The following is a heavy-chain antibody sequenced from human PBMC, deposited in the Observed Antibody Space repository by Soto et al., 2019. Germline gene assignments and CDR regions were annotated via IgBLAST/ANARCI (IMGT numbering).Heavy chain of an antibody. Sequence: PGGSLRLSCAASGFTFSSYAMSWVRQAPGKGLEWVSAISGSGGSTYYADSVKGRFTISRDNSKNTLYLQMNSLRAEDTAVYYCAKDPGRYGPNHYYYYYMDVWGKGTTVTVSS. D-gene: IGHD4-17*01. CDR2: ISGSGGST. CDR1: GFTFSSYA. J-gene: IGHJ6*03. V-gene: IGHV3-23*01. CDR3: AKDPGRYGPNHYYYYYMDV.